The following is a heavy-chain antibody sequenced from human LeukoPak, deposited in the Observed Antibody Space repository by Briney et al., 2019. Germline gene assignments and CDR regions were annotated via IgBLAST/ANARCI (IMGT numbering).Heavy chain of an antibody. V-gene: IGHV3-74*01. CDR2: INSDGSWT. J-gene: IGHJ4*02. D-gene: IGHD3-10*01. CDR3: AKDPSNYYYYGSDD. CDR1: GNYW. Sequence: GGSLRLSCAASGNYWMHWVRQAPGKGLVWVSHINSDGSWTSYADSVKGRFTISRDNAKNTLYLQMNSLRAEDTAVYYCAKDPSNYYYYGSDDWGQGTLVTVSS.